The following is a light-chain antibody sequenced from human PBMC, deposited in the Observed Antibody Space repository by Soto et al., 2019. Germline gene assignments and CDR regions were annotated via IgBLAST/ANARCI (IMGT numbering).Light chain of an antibody. V-gene: IGLV2-14*03. J-gene: IGLJ3*02. CDR2: GVT. CDR3: SSYTSSYTWV. Sequence: QSVLTQPASVSGSPGQSITISCSGTTNDVGGYNYVSWYQQHPGKAPKLLIYGVTDRPSGVSSRFSGSKSGNAASLTISGLQAEDEGDYCCSSYTSSYTWVFGGGTKLTVL. CDR1: TNDVGGYNY.